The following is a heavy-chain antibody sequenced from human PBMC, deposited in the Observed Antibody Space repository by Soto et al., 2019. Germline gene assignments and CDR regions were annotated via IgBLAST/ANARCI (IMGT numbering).Heavy chain of an antibody. CDR3: ARQGGYYYYYGMDV. CDR1: GYSFTSYW. J-gene: IGHJ6*02. D-gene: IGHD3-16*01. V-gene: IGHV5-10-1*01. Sequence: GESLKISCKGSGYSFTSYWSSWVRQMPGKGLEWMGRIDPSDSYTNYSPSFQGHVTISADKSISTAYLQWSSLKASDTAMYYWARQGGYYYYYGMDVWGQGTTVTVSS. CDR2: IDPSDSYT.